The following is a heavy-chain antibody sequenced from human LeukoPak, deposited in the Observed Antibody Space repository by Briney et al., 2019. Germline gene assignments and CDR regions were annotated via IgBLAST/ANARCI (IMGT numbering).Heavy chain of an antibody. D-gene: IGHD4-17*01. J-gene: IGHJ5*02. CDR2: IYYSGST. CDR3: ARDAVNHGDSNWFDP. CDR1: GGSIRSYY. Sequence: SETLSLTCTVSGGSIRSYYWSWIREPPGKGLEWIGYIYYSGSTNYNPSLKSRVTISVDTSKNQFSLKLSSVTAADTAVYYCARDAVNHGDSNWFDPWGQGTLVTVSS. V-gene: IGHV4-59*01.